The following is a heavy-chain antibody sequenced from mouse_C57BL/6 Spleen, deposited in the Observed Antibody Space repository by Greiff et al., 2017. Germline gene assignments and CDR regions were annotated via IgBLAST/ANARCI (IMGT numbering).Heavy chain of an antibody. J-gene: IGHJ3*01. D-gene: IGHD2-4*01. CDR2: IRSKSNNYAT. CDR3: VRHDPYDYDGFAY. V-gene: IGHV10-1*01. Sequence: EVQGVESGGGLVQPKGSLKLSCAASGFSFNTYAMNWVRQAPGKGLEWVARIRSKSNNYATYYADSVKDRFTISRDDSESMLYLQMNNLKTEDTAMYYCVRHDPYDYDGFAYWGQGTLVTVSA. CDR1: GFSFNTYA.